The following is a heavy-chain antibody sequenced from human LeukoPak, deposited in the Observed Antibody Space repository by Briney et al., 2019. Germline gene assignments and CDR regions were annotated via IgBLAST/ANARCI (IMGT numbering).Heavy chain of an antibody. J-gene: IGHJ4*02. D-gene: IGHD3-10*01. Sequence: SETLSLNCTVSGCSISSYYWSWIRQPPGKGLEWIGYIYYSGSTNYNPSLKSRVTISVDTSKNQFSLKLSSVTAADTAVYYCARGGYYYGSGSSDLSYWGQGTLVTVSS. CDR3: ARGGYYYGSGSSDLSY. V-gene: IGHV4-59*01. CDR2: IYYSGST. CDR1: GCSISSYY.